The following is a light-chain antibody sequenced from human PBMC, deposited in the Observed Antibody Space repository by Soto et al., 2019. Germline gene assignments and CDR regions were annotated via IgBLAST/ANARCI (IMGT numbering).Light chain of an antibody. Sequence: QSALTQPRSVSGSPGQSVTISCTGTSSDVGGYNYVSWYQQHPGKAPKLMIYDVSKRPSGVPDRFSGSNSGNTASLTISGLQAEDDADYYCCSYAGSYTFGVFGTGTKLTVL. CDR1: SSDVGGYNY. CDR2: DVS. V-gene: IGLV2-11*01. J-gene: IGLJ1*01. CDR3: CSYAGSYTFGV.